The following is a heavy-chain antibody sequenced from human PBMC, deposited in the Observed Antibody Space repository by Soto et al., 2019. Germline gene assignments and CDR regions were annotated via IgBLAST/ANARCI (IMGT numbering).Heavy chain of an antibody. D-gene: IGHD3-22*01. CDR1: GDSFTSSNW. Sequence: QVQLQESGPGLVKPSGTLSLTCAVSGDSFTSSNWWTWVRQPPGKGLEWIGDILHTGHTDYSPSRKSRVTSSLDTSNRQFSLSLTSVTAADTAVYYCARSPRRVDGKWFLDYWGQGTLVTVSS. V-gene: IGHV4-4*02. CDR2: ILHTGHT. CDR3: ARSPRRVDGKWFLDY. J-gene: IGHJ4*02.